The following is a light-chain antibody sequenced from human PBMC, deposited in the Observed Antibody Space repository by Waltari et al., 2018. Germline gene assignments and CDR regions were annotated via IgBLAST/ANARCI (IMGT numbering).Light chain of an antibody. CDR2: GAS. V-gene: IGKV3-15*01. CDR3: QQYNDWPRT. Sequence: EIVMTQSPATLSVSPGERATLSCSASQSISSNLAWYQQKPGQAPRLLIYGASTRATGIPASSSGSGYGTEFTLTISSLQSEDFAVYYCQQYNDWPRTFGQGTKVEIK. CDR1: QSISSN. J-gene: IGKJ1*01.